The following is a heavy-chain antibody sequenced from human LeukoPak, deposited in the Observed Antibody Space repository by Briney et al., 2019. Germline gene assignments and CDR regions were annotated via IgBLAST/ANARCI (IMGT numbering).Heavy chain of an antibody. J-gene: IGHJ6*02. CDR3: ARGRRFGETRMGYIYGMDV. CDR1: GGFINDYY. V-gene: IGHV4-59*01. Sequence: SETLSLTCSVSGGFINDYYWSWIRQSPGKGLEWIGYIYDSGTTSYSPYVMGRVTISLDTSKTQFSLKLNTVTAADTAVYFCARGRRFGETRMGYIYGMDVWGQGTTVTVSS. CDR2: IYDSGTT. D-gene: IGHD3-10*01.